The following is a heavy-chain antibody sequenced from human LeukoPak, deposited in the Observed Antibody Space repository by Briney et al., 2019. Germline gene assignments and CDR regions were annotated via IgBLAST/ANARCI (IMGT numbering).Heavy chain of an antibody. D-gene: IGHD2-2*02. V-gene: IGHV3-21*04. J-gene: IGHJ4*02. Sequence: GGSLRLSCAASGFTFSSYSMNWVRQAPGKGLEWVSSISSSSSYIYYADSVKGRFTISRDNAKNSLYLQMNSLRAEDTAVYYCARDLVSRIVVVPAAILLGYWGQGTLVTVSS. CDR2: ISSSSSYI. CDR3: ARDLVSRIVVVPAAILLGY. CDR1: GFTFSSYS.